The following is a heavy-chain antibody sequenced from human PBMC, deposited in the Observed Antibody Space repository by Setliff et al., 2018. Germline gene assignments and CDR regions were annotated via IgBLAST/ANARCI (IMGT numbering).Heavy chain of an antibody. CDR1: GFTFSSYA. V-gene: IGHV3-23*01. CDR3: ARGVYYDILTGHYRRLPPDY. CDR2: ISGSGGST. D-gene: IGHD3-9*01. Sequence: PGGSLRLSCAASGFTFSSYAMSWVRQAPGKGLEWVSGISGSGGSTYYADSVKGRFTISRDNSKNTLYLQMNSLRAEDTAVYYCARGVYYDILTGHYRRLPPDYWGQGTLVTVSS. J-gene: IGHJ4*02.